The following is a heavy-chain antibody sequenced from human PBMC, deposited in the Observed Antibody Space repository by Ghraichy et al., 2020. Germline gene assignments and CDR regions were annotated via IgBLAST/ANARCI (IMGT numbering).Heavy chain of an antibody. CDR2: ISGSGGST. V-gene: IGHV3-23*01. J-gene: IGHJ4*02. CDR1: GFTFSSYA. CDR3: AKADFWSGREQGDY. D-gene: IGHD3-3*01. Sequence: GGSLRLSCAASGFTFSSYAMSWVRQAPGKGLEWVSAISGSGGSTYYADSVKGRFTISRDNSKNTLYLQMNSLRAEDTAVYYCAKADFWSGREQGDYWGQGTLVTVSS.